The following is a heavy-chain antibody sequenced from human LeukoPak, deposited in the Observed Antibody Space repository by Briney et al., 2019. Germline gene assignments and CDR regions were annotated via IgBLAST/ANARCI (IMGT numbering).Heavy chain of an antibody. D-gene: IGHD3-16*01. CDR2: ITATSLHI. J-gene: IGHJ5*02. Sequence: PGGSLRLSCAASGVTFSGYSMNWVRQAPGKGLEWVSAITATSLHIYYADSVKGRITISRDNAKNSLYLQMNSLRAEDTAVYYCEMGVTWGQGTLVTVSS. CDR3: EMGVT. V-gene: IGHV3-21*01. CDR1: GVTFSGYS.